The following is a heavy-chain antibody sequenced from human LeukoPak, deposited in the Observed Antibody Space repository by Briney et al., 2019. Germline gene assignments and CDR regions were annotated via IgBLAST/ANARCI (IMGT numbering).Heavy chain of an antibody. CDR2: IIPIFGTA. J-gene: IGHJ4*02. CDR1: GGTFSSYA. D-gene: IGHD3-22*01. CDR3: ARLFDYYDSSGYSI. V-gene: IGHV1-69*13. Sequence: ASVKVSCKASGGTFSSYAISWVRQAPGQGLEWMGGIIPIFGTANYAQKFQGRVTITADESTSTAYMELSSLRSEDTAVYYCARLFDYYDSSGYSIWGQGTLVTVSS.